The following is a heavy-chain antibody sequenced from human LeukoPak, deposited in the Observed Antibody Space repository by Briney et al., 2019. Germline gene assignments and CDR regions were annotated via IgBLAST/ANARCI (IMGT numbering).Heavy chain of an antibody. CDR1: GFTFSSYA. J-gene: IGHJ4*02. CDR2: ISSNGGST. D-gene: IGHD6-19*01. CDR3: VSAGASSGWTHFDY. V-gene: IGHV3-64D*06. Sequence: GGSLRLSCSASGFTFSSYAMHWVRQAPGKGLEYVSAISSNGGSTYYADSVKGRFTISRDNSKNTLYLQMSSLRAKDTAVDDCVSAGASSGWTHFDYWGQGTLVTVSS.